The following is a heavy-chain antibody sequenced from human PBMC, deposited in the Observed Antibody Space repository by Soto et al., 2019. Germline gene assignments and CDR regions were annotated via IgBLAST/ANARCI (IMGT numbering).Heavy chain of an antibody. CDR2: IWYDGSNK. J-gene: IGHJ4*02. D-gene: IGHD2-2*03. CDR1: GFTFSSYG. CDR3: ARDLIGYCSSTSCYPDY. Sequence: QVQLVESGGGVVQPGRSLRLSCAASGFTFSSYGMHWVRQAPGKGLEWEAVIWYDGSNKYYADSVKGRFTISRDNSKNTLYLQMNSLRAEDTAVYYCARDLIGYCSSTSCYPDYWGQGTLVTVSS. V-gene: IGHV3-33*01.